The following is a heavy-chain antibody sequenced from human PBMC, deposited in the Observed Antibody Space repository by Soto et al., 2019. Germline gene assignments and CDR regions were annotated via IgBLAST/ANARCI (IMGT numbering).Heavy chain of an antibody. D-gene: IGHD2-15*01. Sequence: QVQLQESGPGPVKPSQTLSLTCTVSGGSIDSGGFYWNWIRQLPGKGLEWIGYIYYNERTDFNPSLKSRVTMSVDTSKNQFSLKLSSVTAADTAVYYCARRRSGDLDYWGQGTLVTVSS. CDR1: GGSIDSGGFY. CDR3: ARRRSGDLDY. CDR2: IYYNERT. V-gene: IGHV4-31*03. J-gene: IGHJ4*02.